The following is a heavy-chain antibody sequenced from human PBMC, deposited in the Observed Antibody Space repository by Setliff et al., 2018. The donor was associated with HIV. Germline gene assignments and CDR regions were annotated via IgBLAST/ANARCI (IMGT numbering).Heavy chain of an antibody. J-gene: IGHJ4*02. CDR3: AKAPYSGSSRYFES. CDR1: GFTFRTFA. V-gene: IGHV3-30*07. CDR2: ISYDGSRI. Sequence: GGSLRLSCVASGFTFRTFAMHWVRQAPGKGLEWVSVISYDGSRISYADSVKGRFTVSRDNSKNTLYLQMNSLRAEDAAVYYCAKAPYSGSSRYFESWGQGTLVTVSS. D-gene: IGHD1-26*01.